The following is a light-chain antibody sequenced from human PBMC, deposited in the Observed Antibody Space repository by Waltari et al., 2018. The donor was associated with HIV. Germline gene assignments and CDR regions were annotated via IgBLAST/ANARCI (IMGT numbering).Light chain of an antibody. CDR2: GAS. CDR3: QKYNSAPFT. V-gene: IGKV1-27*01. Sequence: DIQMTQSPSSLSAFVGDRVTITCRASQGIGIYLAWFQQKPGKVPKLLISGASTLQSGVPSRFSGSGSGTDFALTISSLQPEDVASYYCQKYNSAPFTVGPGTKVDLK. CDR1: QGIGIY. J-gene: IGKJ3*01.